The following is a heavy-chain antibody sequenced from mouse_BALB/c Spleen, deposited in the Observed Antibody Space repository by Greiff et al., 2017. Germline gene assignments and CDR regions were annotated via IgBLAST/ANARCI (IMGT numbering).Heavy chain of an antibody. CDR2: IWAGGST. CDR3: ARDLPYYGNYDYFDY. D-gene: IGHD2-10*01. CDR1: GFSLTSYG. V-gene: IGHV2-9*02. Sequence: QVQLKQSGPGLVAPSQSLSITCTVSGFSLTSYGVHWVRQPPGKGLEWLGVIWAGGSTNYNSALMSRLSISKDNSKSQVFLKMNSLQTDDTAMYYCARDLPYYGNYDYFDYWGQGTTLTVSS. J-gene: IGHJ2*01.